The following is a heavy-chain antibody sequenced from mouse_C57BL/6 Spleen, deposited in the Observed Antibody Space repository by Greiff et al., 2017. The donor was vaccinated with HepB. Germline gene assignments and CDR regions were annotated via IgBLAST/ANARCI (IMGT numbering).Heavy chain of an antibody. J-gene: IGHJ2*01. CDR2: IDPSDSYT. CDR3: ARDYGQGGYFDY. CDR1: GYTFTSYW. V-gene: IGHV1-59*01. D-gene: IGHD1-1*01. Sequence: VKLQQPGAELVRPGTSVKLSCKASGYTFTSYWMHWVKQRPGQGLEWIGVIDPSDSYTNYNQKFKGKATLTVDTSSSTAYMQLSSLTSEDSAVYYCARDYGQGGYFDYWGQGTTLTVSS.